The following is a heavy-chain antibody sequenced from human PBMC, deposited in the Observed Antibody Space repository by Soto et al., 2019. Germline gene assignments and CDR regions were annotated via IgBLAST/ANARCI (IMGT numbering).Heavy chain of an antibody. CDR3: KTDSDFTTTLVRFAF. CDR2: IKSKIDGGTT. CDR1: GLTFTRAW. J-gene: IGHJ4*01. V-gene: IGHV3-15*07. D-gene: IGHD4-17*01. Sequence: EVHLVESGGDLVEPGGSLRLSCVVSGLTFTRAWINWVRQAPGKGLEWVGRIKSKIDGGTTDFAAPVTGRFAISRDDSRDIVYLQMGNLKIEDTAVYYCKTDSDFTTTLVRFAFWGRGTLVTVSS.